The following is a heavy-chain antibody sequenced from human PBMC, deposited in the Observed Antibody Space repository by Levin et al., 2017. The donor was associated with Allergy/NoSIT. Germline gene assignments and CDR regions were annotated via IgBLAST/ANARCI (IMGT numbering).Heavy chain of an antibody. CDR1: GFTFSSYS. D-gene: IGHD2-2*01. CDR2: ISSSSSYI. V-gene: IGHV3-21*01. CDR3: ARDAVPAASGGGMDV. J-gene: IGHJ6*02. Sequence: KPGGSLRLSCAASGFTFSSYSMNWVRQAPGKGLEWVSSISSSSSYIYYADSVKGRFTISRDNAKNSLYLQMNSLRAEDTAVYYCARDAVPAASGGGMDVWGQGTTVTVSS.